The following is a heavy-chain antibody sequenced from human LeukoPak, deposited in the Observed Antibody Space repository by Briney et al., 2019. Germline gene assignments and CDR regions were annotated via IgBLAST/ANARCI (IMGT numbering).Heavy chain of an antibody. CDR2: IYTSGST. V-gene: IGHV4-4*07. Sequence: SETLCLTRTVSGGSISSYYWSWIRQPAGKGLEWSGRIYTSGSTNYNTSLTRRVNMSVEKPKNQIPRRLSSVTAADTAVYYCARARHITMIVVVIDIWGQGTLVTVSS. J-gene: IGHJ4*02. D-gene: IGHD3-22*01. CDR3: ARARHITMIVVVIDI. CDR1: GGSISSYY.